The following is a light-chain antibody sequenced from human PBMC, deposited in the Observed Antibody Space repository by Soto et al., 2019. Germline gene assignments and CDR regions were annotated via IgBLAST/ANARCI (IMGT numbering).Light chain of an antibody. CDR3: SSFAGGGNPVL. Sequence: QSALTQPPSASGSLGQSVTISCTGTSSDVGGYNYVSWHQQHPGKAPKVMIYGATKRPPGVPDRFSGSKSGNTASLTVSGLQAEDEADYYCSSFAGGGNPVLLGGGTKLTVL. CDR2: GAT. V-gene: IGLV2-8*01. J-gene: IGLJ2*01. CDR1: SSDVGGYNY.